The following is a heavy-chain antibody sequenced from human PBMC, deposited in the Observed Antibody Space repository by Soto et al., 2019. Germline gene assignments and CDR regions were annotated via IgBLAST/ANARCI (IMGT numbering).Heavy chain of an antibody. V-gene: IGHV4-38-2*01. CDR2: IYHSGST. CDR1: VYSISSGYY. Sequence: SETLSLTCAFSVYSISSGYYWGWIRQPPGKGLEWIGSIYHSGSTYYNPSLKSRVTISVDTSKNQFSLKLSSVTAADTAVYYCARVVFGFIDDWFDPWGQRTLFIVS. J-gene: IGHJ5*02. CDR3: ARVVFGFIDDWFDP. D-gene: IGHD3-16*01.